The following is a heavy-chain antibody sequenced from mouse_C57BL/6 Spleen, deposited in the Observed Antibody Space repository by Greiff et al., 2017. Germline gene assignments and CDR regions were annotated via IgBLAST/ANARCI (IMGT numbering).Heavy chain of an antibody. V-gene: IGHV1-62-2*01. CDR1: GYTFTEYT. CDR3: ARHEEGYYLYAMDY. Sequence: QVQLQQSGAELVKPGASVKLSCKASGYTFTEYTIHWVKQRSGQGLEWIGWVYPGSGSIKYNEKFKDKATLTADKPSSTVYMELSRLTSEDSAVYFCARHEEGYYLYAMDYWGQGTSVTVSS. CDR2: VYPGSGSI. J-gene: IGHJ4*01. D-gene: IGHD1-1*02.